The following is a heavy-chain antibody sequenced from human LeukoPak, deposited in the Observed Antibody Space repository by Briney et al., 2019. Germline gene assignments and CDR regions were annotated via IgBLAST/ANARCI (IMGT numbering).Heavy chain of an antibody. V-gene: IGHV3-33*01. CDR3: AGSPPNYYGMDV. Sequence: GGSLRLSCGASGFTFRNYGMHWVRQAPGKGLEWVAIIWYDGSKKYYADSVKGRFTISRDNSKNTLYLQMNSLRVEDTAVYYCAGSPPNYYGMDVWGQGTTVTVSS. CDR2: IWYDGSKK. D-gene: IGHD6-25*01. CDR1: GFTFRNYG. J-gene: IGHJ6*02.